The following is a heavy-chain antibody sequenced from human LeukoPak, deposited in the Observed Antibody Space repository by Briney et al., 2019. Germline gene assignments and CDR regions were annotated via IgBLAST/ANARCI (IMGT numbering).Heavy chain of an antibody. CDR3: ARDVYYDSSGYLGY. V-gene: IGHV3-11*01. D-gene: IGHD3-22*01. CDR2: IISSGSTI. J-gene: IGHJ4*02. Sequence: GGSLRLSCAASGFTFSDYYMSWIRQAPGKGLEWVSYIISSGSTIYYADSVKGRFTISRDNAKNSLYLQMNSLRAEDTAVYYCARDVYYDSSGYLGYWGQGTLVTVSS. CDR1: GFTFSDYY.